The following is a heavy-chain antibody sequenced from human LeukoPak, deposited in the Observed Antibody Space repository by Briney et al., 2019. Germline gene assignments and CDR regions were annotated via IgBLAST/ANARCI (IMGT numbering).Heavy chain of an antibody. CDR3: AKYGPQDSGSSHFDY. V-gene: IGHV3-23*01. Sequence: GGSLRLSCAASGFTFTSYSMNWVRQAPGKGLEWVSTISGGGGSTYYADSVKGRFTISRDNSKNTLFLQMNSLRAEDTAIYYCAKYGPQDSGSSHFDYWGQGALVTVSS. CDR1: GFTFTSYS. J-gene: IGHJ4*02. D-gene: IGHD1-26*01. CDR2: ISGGGGST.